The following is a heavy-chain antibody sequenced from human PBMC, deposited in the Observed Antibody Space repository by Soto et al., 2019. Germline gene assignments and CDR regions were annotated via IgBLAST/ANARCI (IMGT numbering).Heavy chain of an antibody. CDR2: INTDNGNT. V-gene: IGHV1-3*04. D-gene: IGHD3-10*01. J-gene: IGHJ5*02. CDR3: ARGVGSGTYYNQYNWFDP. CDR1: GYAFTWFN. Sequence: GASVKVSCKASGYAFTWFNIHWVRQAPGQRLEWMGWINTDNGNTNYSQNLQGRVTITTDTSASTAYMELRSLRSDDTAVYCCARGVGSGTYYNQYNWFDPWGQGTLVTVSS.